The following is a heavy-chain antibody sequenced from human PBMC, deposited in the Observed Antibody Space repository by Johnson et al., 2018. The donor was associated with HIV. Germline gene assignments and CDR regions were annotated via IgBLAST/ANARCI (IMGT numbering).Heavy chain of an antibody. V-gene: IGHV3-30*04. CDR1: GFTFSSYA. J-gene: IGHJ3*02. D-gene: IGHD3-10*01. CDR3: AKDPGWFGEPGDAFDI. Sequence: QVQLVESGGGVVQPGRSLRLSCAASGFTFSSYAIHWVRQAPGKGLEWVAIISYDGSNKYYADSVKGRFTISRDNSKNTLYLQMNSLRPEDTAVYYCAKDPGWFGEPGDAFDIWGQGTMVTVSS. CDR2: ISYDGSNK.